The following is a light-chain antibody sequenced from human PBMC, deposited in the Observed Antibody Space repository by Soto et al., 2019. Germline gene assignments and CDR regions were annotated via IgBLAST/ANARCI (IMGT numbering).Light chain of an antibody. CDR3: HQYGSSGT. J-gene: IGKJ1*01. CDR2: AAS. CDR1: QCMSIS. Sequence: DVPTTQAPSSLSXXLRDXVTIXCRASQCMSISLAWYQQKQGKAPKLLIYAASMLESGVPSRFSGSGFGTDFTLTVSSLQTEDFALYYCHQYGSSGTVGQGTKVDI. V-gene: IGKV1D-16*01.